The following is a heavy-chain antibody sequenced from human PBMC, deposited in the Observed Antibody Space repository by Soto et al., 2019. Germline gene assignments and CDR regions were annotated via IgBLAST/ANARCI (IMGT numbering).Heavy chain of an antibody. Sequence: QVQLVESGGGVVQPGRSLRHSCAASGFTFSSYAMHWVRQAPGKGLEWVAVISYDGSNKYYADSVKGRFTISRDNSKNTLYLQMNSLRAEDTAVYYCARDKGPFDYWGQGTLVTVSS. V-gene: IGHV3-30-3*01. J-gene: IGHJ4*02. CDR3: ARDKGPFDY. CDR2: ISYDGSNK. CDR1: GFTFSSYA.